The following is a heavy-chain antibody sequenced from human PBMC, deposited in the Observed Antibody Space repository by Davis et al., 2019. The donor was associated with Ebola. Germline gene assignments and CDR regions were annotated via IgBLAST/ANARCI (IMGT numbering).Heavy chain of an antibody. J-gene: IGHJ4*02. CDR2: MNPNSGNT. CDR1: GGTFTNYA. V-gene: IGHV1-8*01. CDR3: ARGFLTWEDY. Sequence: ASVKVSCKTSGGTFTNYAVNWVRQATGQGLEWMGWMNPNSGNTGYAQKFQGRVTMTRNTSISTAYMELSSLRSEDTAVYYCARGFLTWEDYWGQGTLVTVSS. D-gene: IGHD1-26*01.